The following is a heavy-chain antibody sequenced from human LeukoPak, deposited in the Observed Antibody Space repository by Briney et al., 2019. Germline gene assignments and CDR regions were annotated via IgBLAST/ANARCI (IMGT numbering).Heavy chain of an antibody. J-gene: IGHJ4*02. D-gene: IGHD3-22*01. CDR3: AREDYYDSSGYYVY. CDR2: MNQDGSEK. V-gene: IGHV3-7*04. CDR1: GFTFRRYG. Sequence: GGSLRLSCAASGFTFRRYGMSWVRQAPGKGLEWVANMNQDGSEKNCVDSVKGRFTISRDNAKNSLYLQMYSLRAEDTAVYYCAREDYYDSSGYYVYWGQGTLVTVSS.